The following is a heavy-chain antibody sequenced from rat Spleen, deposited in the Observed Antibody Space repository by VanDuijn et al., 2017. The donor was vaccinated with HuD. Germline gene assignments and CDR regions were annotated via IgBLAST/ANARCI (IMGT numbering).Heavy chain of an antibody. J-gene: IGHJ3*01. Sequence: EVQLVESGGGLVQPGNSLKLSCAASGFTFSDYAMAWVRQSPKKGLEWVATIIYDGSSTYYRDSVKGRFTISRDNAKSTLYLQMDSLRSEDTATYYCASSGYGFAYWGQGTLVTVSS. CDR2: IIYDGSST. D-gene: IGHD4-3*01. CDR1: GFTFSDYA. CDR3: ASSGYGFAY. V-gene: IGHV5-17*01.